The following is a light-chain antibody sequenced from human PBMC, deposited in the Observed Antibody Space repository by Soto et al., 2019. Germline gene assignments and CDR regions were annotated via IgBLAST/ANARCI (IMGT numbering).Light chain of an antibody. J-gene: IGKJ5*01. CDR1: QSVSSSY. V-gene: IGKV3-20*01. CDR3: QQYGSSIT. Sequence: EIVFTQSPGTLSLSPGESATLSCRASQSVSSSYLAWYQQKPGQAPRLLIYGASSRATGIPDRFSGSGSGTDFTLTINRLEPEEFAVYYCQQYGSSITFGQGKRREIK. CDR2: GAS.